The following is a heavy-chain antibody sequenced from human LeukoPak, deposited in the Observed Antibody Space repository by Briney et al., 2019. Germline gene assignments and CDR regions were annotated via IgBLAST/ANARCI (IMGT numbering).Heavy chain of an antibody. CDR3: AKDLSYTSGSSDY. CDR2: VTSDGDNT. CDR1: GFTVSSYA. J-gene: IGHJ4*02. D-gene: IGHD6-19*01. Sequence: PGGSLRLSCAASGFTVSSYAMTWVRQAPGKGLEWVSTVTSDGDNTYSADSVKGRITFSRDNSKNTLSLQLRSLRAEDTAVYYCAKDLSYTSGSSDYWGQGTLVTVSS. V-gene: IGHV3-23*01.